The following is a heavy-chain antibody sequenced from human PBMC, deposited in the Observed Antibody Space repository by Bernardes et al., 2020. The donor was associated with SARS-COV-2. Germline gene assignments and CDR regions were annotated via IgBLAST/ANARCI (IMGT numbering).Heavy chain of an antibody. D-gene: IGHD4-17*01. J-gene: IGHJ4*02. CDR1: GFTFSSYA. V-gene: IGHV3-30-3*01. CDR2: ISYDGSNK. Sequence: GSLRLSCAASGFTFSSYAMHWVRQAPGKGLEWVAVISYDGSNKYYADSVKGRFTISRDNSKNTLYLQMNSLRAEDTAVYYCARSPTTVGRYYFDYWGQGTLVTVSS. CDR3: ARSPTTVGRYYFDY.